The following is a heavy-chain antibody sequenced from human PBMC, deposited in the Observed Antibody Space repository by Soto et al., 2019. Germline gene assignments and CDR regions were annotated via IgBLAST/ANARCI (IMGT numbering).Heavy chain of an antibody. D-gene: IGHD5-12*01. CDR1: GFTFSSYG. CDR3: ATSPEMATIRGHFDY. Sequence: LSCAASGFTFSSYGMHWVRQAPGKGLEWVAVISYDGSNKYYADSVKGRFTISRDNSKNTLYLQMNSLRAEDTAVYYCATSPEMATIRGHFDYWGQGTLVTVSS. CDR2: ISYDGSNK. V-gene: IGHV3-30*03. J-gene: IGHJ4*02.